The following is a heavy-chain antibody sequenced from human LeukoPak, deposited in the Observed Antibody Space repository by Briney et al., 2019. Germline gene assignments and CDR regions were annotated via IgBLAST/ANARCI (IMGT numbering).Heavy chain of an antibody. D-gene: IGHD2-8*01. V-gene: IGHV3-64*01. CDR1: GFTFSSYA. J-gene: IGHJ6*02. CDR3: ARGTVPYCTNGVCYYPEYYYYGMDV. CDR2: ISSNGGST. Sequence: GGSLRLSCAASGFTFSSYAMRWVRQAPGKGLEYVSAISSNGGSTYYANSVKGRFNISRDNSKNTLYLQMGSLRAEDMAVYYCARGTVPYCTNGVCYYPEYYYYGMDVWGQGTTVTVSS.